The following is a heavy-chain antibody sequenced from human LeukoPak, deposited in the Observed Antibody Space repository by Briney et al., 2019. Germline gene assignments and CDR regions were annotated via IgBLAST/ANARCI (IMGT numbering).Heavy chain of an antibody. Sequence: SETLSLTCTVSGGSISSSSYYWGWIRQPPGKGLEWIGSIYYSGSTYYNPSLKSRVTISVDTSKNQFSLKLSSVAAADTAVYYCASRGFGEFSDYWGQGTLVTVSS. CDR2: IYYSGST. CDR3: ASRGFGEFSDY. CDR1: GGSISSSSYY. D-gene: IGHD3-10*01. V-gene: IGHV4-39*01. J-gene: IGHJ4*02.